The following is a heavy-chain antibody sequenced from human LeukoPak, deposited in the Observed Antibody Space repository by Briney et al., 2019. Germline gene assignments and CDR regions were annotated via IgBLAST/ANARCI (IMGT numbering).Heavy chain of an antibody. CDR1: GGSFSGYY. Sequence: SETLSLTCAVYGGSFSGYYWSWIRQPPGKGLEWIGEINHSGSTNYNPSLKSRVTISVDTSKNQFSLKLSSVTAADTAVYYCATAGTYYDILTGYSTTRGAFDIWGQGTMVTVSS. CDR3: ATAGTYYDILTGYSTTRGAFDI. CDR2: INHSGST. J-gene: IGHJ3*02. D-gene: IGHD3-9*01. V-gene: IGHV4-34*01.